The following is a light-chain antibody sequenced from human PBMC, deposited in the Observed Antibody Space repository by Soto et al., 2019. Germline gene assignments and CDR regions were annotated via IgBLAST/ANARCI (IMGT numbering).Light chain of an antibody. CDR2: AAS. CDR1: QDIRDA. CDR3: LEDYRFLN. J-gene: IGKJ3*01. V-gene: IGKV1-6*01. Sequence: AIQMPQSPASLSASVGARVTITCRASQDIRDALAWYQQKPGKAPKRLIYAASNLQSGVSSRFSGSGSGTVFTLTISSLQPADFATEYYLEDYRFLNFGPGTKV.